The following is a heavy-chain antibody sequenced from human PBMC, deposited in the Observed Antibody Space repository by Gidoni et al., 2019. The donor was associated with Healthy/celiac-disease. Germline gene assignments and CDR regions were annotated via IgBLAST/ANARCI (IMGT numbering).Heavy chain of an antibody. CDR3: ARDYYDSSGYSLNDAFDI. CDR2: SSRSSSTI. J-gene: IGHJ3*02. CDR1: GFTFSSYS. Sequence: EVQLVESGGGLVQPGGSLRLYCAASGFTFSSYSMHWVRLATGKGLGGVSYSSRSSSTIYDADSVKGRVTISRDNAKNSLYLQMNSLRDEDTAVYYCARDYYDSSGYSLNDAFDIWGQGTMVTVSS. V-gene: IGHV3-48*02. D-gene: IGHD3-22*01.